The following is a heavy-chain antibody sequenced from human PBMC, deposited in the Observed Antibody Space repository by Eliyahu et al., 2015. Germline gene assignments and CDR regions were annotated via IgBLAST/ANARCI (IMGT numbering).Heavy chain of an antibody. V-gene: IGHV3-30*03. CDR3: AREPSYGDGPLDY. J-gene: IGHJ4*02. Sequence: QVQLVESGGGVVQPGXSLXLSXXASXXXFSXYGMXWVRQAPGKGLEWVAVISYDGSNKYYADSVKGRFTISRDNSKNTLYLQMNSLRAEDTAVYYCAREPSYGDGPLDYWGQGTLVTVSS. CDR2: ISYDGSNK. CDR1: XXXFSXYG. D-gene: IGHD4-17*01.